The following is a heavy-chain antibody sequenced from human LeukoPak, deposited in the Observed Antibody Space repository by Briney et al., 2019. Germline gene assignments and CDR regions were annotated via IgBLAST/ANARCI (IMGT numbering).Heavy chain of an antibody. CDR3: AKRLSYSSSWYYFDY. J-gene: IGHJ4*02. Sequence: GGSLRLSCAASGFTFSSYAMSWVRQAPGKGLEGVSAISGSGGSTYYADSVKGRFTISRDNSKNTLYLQMNSLRAEDTAVYYCAKRLSYSSSWYYFDYWGQGTLVTVSS. CDR1: GFTFSSYA. V-gene: IGHV3-23*01. CDR2: ISGSGGST. D-gene: IGHD6-13*01.